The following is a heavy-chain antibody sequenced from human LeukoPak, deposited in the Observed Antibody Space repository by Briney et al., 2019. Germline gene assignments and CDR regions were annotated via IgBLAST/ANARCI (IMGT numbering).Heavy chain of an antibody. CDR2: IRYDGSNK. CDR1: GFTFSSYG. J-gene: IGHJ6*03. CDR3: ARDPTTTYDFWSGYSYYYYYMDV. D-gene: IGHD3-3*01. Sequence: GGSLRLSCAASGFTFSSYGMHWVRQAPGKGLEWVAFIRYDGSNKYYADSVKGRFTISRDNSKNTLYLQMNSLRAEDTAVYYCARDPTTTYDFWSGYSYYYYYMDVWGKGTTVTVSS. V-gene: IGHV3-30*02.